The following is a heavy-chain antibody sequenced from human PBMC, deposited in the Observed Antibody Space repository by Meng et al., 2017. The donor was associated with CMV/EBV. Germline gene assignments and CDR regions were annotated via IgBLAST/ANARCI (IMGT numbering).Heavy chain of an antibody. CDR1: TFSSYT. J-gene: IGHJ5*02. Sequence: TFSSYTISWMRQAPGRGLEWMVRIIPILGIANYAQKFQSRVTITADKSTSTAYMELSSLRSEDTAVYYCARDIDIVVVPAAIVGLDPWGQGTLVTVSS. CDR3: ARDIDIVVVPAAIVGLDP. D-gene: IGHD2-2*02. V-gene: IGHV1-69*04. CDR2: IIPILGIA.